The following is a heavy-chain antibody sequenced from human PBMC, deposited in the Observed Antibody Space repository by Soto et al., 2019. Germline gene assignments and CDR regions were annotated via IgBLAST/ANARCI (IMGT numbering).Heavy chain of an antibody. D-gene: IGHD5-12*01. CDR2: DGTDK. CDR3: VKERWPRSEAFDH. J-gene: IGHJ4*02. CDR1: GFTFKSYG. Sequence: QVQLVESGGGVVQPGRSLRLSCAGSGFTFKSYGIHWVRQAPGRGLEWVAHDGTDKHYAESVRGRFTVSRDNSKNTVDLQMNSLRAEDTAVYYCVKERWPRSEAFDHWGQGILLTVSS. V-gene: IGHV3-33*03.